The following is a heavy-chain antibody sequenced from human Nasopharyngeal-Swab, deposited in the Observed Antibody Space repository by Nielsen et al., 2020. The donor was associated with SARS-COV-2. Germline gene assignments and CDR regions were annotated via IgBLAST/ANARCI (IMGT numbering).Heavy chain of an antibody. Sequence: GGSLRLSCAASGFTFSSYGMDWVRQATGKGLEWVAVISYDGSNKYYADSVKGRFTISRDNSKNTLYLQMNSLRAEDTAVYYCARTETYYYGSGSYYPIDYWGQGTLVTVSS. J-gene: IGHJ4*02. V-gene: IGHV3-30*03. CDR3: ARTETYYYGSGSYYPIDY. D-gene: IGHD3-10*01. CDR1: GFTFSSYG. CDR2: ISYDGSNK.